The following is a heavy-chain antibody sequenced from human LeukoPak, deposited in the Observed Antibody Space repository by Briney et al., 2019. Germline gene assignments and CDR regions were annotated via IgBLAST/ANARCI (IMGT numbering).Heavy chain of an antibody. CDR3: AKVYSSSWYYYYYYMDV. CDR1: GFIFSTYG. Sequence: GGSLRLSCGASGFIFSTYGMHWVRQAPGKGLEWVAFIRYDGSNKYYADSVKGRFTISRDNSKNTLYLQMNSLRAEDTAVYYCAKVYSSSWYYYYYYMDVWGKGTTVTISS. D-gene: IGHD6-13*01. CDR2: IRYDGSNK. J-gene: IGHJ6*03. V-gene: IGHV3-30*02.